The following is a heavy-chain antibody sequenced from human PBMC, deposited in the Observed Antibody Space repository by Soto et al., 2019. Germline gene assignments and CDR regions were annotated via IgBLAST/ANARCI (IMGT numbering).Heavy chain of an antibody. V-gene: IGHV4-39*01. CDR2: IYYSGST. CDR1: GGSISSSNYY. D-gene: IGHD6-25*01. Sequence: SETLSLTCTVSGGSISSSNYYWGWIRQPPGKGLEWIGSIYYSGSTYYNPSLKSRVTISVDTSKNQFSLKLSSVTAADTALYHCARGGCSAYHNHEFDFWGQGTLVHVSS. CDR3: ARGGCSAYHNHEFDF. J-gene: IGHJ4*02.